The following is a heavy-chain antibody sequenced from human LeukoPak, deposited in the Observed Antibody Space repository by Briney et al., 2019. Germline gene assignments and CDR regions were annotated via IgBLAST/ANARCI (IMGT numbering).Heavy chain of an antibody. J-gene: IGHJ5*02. V-gene: IGHV1-2*02. Sequence: ASVKVSCKASDYTFTSYGISWVRQAPGQGLEWMGWINPNSGGTNYAQKFQGRVTMTRDTSISTAYMELSRLRSDDTAVYYCARGIAARFWIDPWGQGTLVTVSS. CDR2: INPNSGGT. D-gene: IGHD6-6*01. CDR1: DYTFTSYG. CDR3: ARGIAARFWIDP.